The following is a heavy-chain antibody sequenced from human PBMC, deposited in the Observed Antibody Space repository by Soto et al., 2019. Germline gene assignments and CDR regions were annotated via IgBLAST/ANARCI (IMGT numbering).Heavy chain of an antibody. D-gene: IGHD3-22*01. CDR1: GGSISSSSYY. CDR2: IYYSGST. Sequence: PSETLSLTCTVSGGSISSSSYYWGWIRQPPGKGLEWIGSIYYSGSTNYNPSLKSRVTISVDTSKNQFSLKLSSVTAADTAVYYCASEPSYYYDSSGYPSYGMDVWGQGTTVTVSS. CDR3: ASEPSYYYDSSGYPSYGMDV. J-gene: IGHJ6*02. V-gene: IGHV4-39*07.